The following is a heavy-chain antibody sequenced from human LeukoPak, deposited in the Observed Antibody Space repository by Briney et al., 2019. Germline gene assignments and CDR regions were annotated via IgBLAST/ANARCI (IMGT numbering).Heavy chain of an antibody. CDR2: IYSGGTT. CDR3: ARVDTVMAYYFDL. Sequence: PGGSLRLSCAASGXTVSTNCVTWVRQAPGKELEWVSTIYSGGTTYYADSVMGRFTISRHNSRNTLYLQMNSLRAEDTAVYYCARVDTVMAYYFDLWGQGTLVTVSS. V-gene: IGHV3-53*04. J-gene: IGHJ4*02. D-gene: IGHD5-18*01. CDR1: GXTVSTNC.